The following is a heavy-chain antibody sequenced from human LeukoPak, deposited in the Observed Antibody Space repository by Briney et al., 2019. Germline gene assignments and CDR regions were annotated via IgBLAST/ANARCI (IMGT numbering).Heavy chain of an antibody. CDR3: ARSVVVIPAATLDRYYFDY. J-gene: IGHJ4*02. V-gene: IGHV1-24*01. CDR1: GYTLTELS. CDR2: FDPEDGET. D-gene: IGHD2-2*01. Sequence: GASVKVSCKVSGYTLTELSMHWVRQAPGKGLEWMGGFDPEDGETIYAQKFQGRVTMTEDTSTDTAYMELSSLRSEDTAVYYCARSVVVIPAATLDRYYFDYWGQGTLVTVSS.